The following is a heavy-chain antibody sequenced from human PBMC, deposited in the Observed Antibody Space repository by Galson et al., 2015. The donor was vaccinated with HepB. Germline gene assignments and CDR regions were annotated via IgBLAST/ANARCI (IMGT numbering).Heavy chain of an antibody. CDR1: GYTFTSYA. V-gene: IGHV7-4-1*02. CDR2: INTNTGNP. Sequence: SVKVSCKASGYTFTSYAMNWVRQAPGQGLEWMGWINTNTGNPTYAQGFTGRFVFSLDTSVSTAYLQISSLKAEDTAVYYCARKGPLRFLEWTNQNNWFDPWGQGTLVTVSS. CDR3: ARKGPLRFLEWTNQNNWFDP. D-gene: IGHD3-3*01. J-gene: IGHJ5*02.